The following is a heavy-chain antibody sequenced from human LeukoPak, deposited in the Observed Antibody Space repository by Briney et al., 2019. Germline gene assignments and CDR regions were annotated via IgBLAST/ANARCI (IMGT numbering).Heavy chain of an antibody. Sequence: GRSLRLSCAASGFTFDDYSMHWVRQSPGRGLEWLSGLGWNGDIIDYADSVKGRFTISRDNAKNSLYLQMDSLKTEDTALYYCAKGSLIAASGTLFDFWGQGTRVTVSS. CDR2: LGWNGDII. CDR1: GFTFDDYS. D-gene: IGHD6-13*01. V-gene: IGHV3-9*01. CDR3: AKGSLIAASGTLFDF. J-gene: IGHJ4*02.